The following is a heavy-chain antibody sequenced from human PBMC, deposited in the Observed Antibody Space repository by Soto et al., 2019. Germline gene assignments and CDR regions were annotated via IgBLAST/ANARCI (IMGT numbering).Heavy chain of an antibody. V-gene: IGHV4-59*01. D-gene: IGHD3-16*02. CDR2: IYYSGST. Sequence: TLSLTCTVSGGSISSYYWSWIRQPPGKGLEWIGYIYYSGSTNYNPSLKSRVTISVDTSKNQFSLKLSSVTAADTAVYYCARAYYDYIWGSYRYDTWAFDIWGQGTMVTVSS. CDR3: ARAYYDYIWGSYRYDTWAFDI. J-gene: IGHJ3*02. CDR1: GGSISSYY.